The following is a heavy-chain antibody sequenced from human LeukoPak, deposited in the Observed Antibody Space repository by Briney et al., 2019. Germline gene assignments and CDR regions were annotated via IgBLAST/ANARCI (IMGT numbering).Heavy chain of an antibody. CDR3: ATAVSVAGDS. CDR2: IKPDGSET. CDR1: GFTFSTNW. Sequence: GGSLRLSCAASGFTFSTNWMGWFRQAPGKGPEWVAHIKPDGSETYYVDSVKGRFTISRDNAKNSLYLQMYSLRAEDTAVYYCATAVSVAGDSWGQGTLVTVSS. V-gene: IGHV3-7*01. J-gene: IGHJ5*01. D-gene: IGHD6-19*01.